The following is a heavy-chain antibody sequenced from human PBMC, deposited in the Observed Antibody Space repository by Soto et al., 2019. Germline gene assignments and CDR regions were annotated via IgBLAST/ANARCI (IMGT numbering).Heavy chain of an antibody. Sequence: ASVKVSCKASGYTFTSYYMHWVRQAPGQGLEWMGIINPSGGSTSYAQKFQGRVTMTRDTSTSTVYMELSSLRSEDTAVYYCAKDEYSSSWPAYPFDYWGQGTLVTVSS. CDR1: GYTFTSYY. CDR3: AKDEYSSSWPAYPFDY. J-gene: IGHJ4*02. V-gene: IGHV1-46*01. CDR2: INPSGGST. D-gene: IGHD6-13*01.